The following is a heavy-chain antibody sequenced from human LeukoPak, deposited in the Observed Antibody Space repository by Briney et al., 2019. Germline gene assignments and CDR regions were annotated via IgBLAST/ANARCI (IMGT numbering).Heavy chain of an antibody. D-gene: IGHD6-13*01. J-gene: IGHJ4*02. CDR2: INAGNGNT. V-gene: IGHV1-3*01. CDR1: GYTFTSYA. Sequence: GASVKVSCKASGYTFTSYAMHWVRQAPGQRLEWMGWINAGNGNTKYSQKFQGRVTITRDTSASTAYMELSSLRSEDTAVYYCAREVTAAGKGNYFDYWGQGTLVTVSS. CDR3: AREVTAAGKGNYFDY.